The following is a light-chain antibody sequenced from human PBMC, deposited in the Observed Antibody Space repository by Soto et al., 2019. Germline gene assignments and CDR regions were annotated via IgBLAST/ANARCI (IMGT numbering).Light chain of an antibody. CDR1: QSVIDNY. CDR2: GAS. Sequence: EIMLTQSPGTLSLSPGERATLSCRASQSVIDNYLAWYQQQPGQAPRLLISGASSRATGIPDRFSGSGSGTDFTLTIIRLEPEDFAVYYCQQYGISPPWTFGQGTKVEIK. CDR3: QQYGISPPWT. J-gene: IGKJ1*01. V-gene: IGKV3-20*01.